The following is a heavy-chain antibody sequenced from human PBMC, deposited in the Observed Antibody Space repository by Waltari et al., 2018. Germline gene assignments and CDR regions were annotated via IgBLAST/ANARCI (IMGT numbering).Heavy chain of an antibody. Sequence: QVQLQQWGAGLLKPSETLSLTCAVYGGSFRGSYWSWIRQPPGKGLEWIGEINHSGSTNYNPSLKSRVTISVDTSKNQFSLKLSSVTAADTAVYYCARGLRQWLAYNWFDPWGQGTLVTVSS. CDR3: ARGLRQWLAYNWFDP. V-gene: IGHV4-34*01. CDR2: INHSGST. D-gene: IGHD6-19*01. CDR1: GGSFRGSY. J-gene: IGHJ5*02.